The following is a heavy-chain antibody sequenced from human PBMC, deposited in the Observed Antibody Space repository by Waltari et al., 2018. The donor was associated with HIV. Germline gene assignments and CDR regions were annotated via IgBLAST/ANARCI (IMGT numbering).Heavy chain of an antibody. D-gene: IGHD1-26*01. J-gene: IGHJ4*02. CDR3: ARDGGRSRAFDY. Sequence: QVQLVQSGSGLKRPGALVKLSCKASGYTFTKNSINWVRQAPGQGLEWMGRTSTDTGSPTSVKGFRGPFVFSFATSFSTAYLQITSLKAEDTAVYYCARDGGRSRAFDYWGQGTLVIVSS. CDR1: GYTFTKNS. CDR2: TSTDTGSP. V-gene: IGHV7-4-1*02.